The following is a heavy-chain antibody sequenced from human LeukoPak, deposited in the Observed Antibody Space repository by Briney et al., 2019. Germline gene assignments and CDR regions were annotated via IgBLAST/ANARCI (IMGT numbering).Heavy chain of an antibody. CDR1: GDSISSYC. J-gene: IGHJ6*03. V-gene: IGHV4-59*12. CDR2: IYYSGST. Sequence: ETLSLTCTVSGDSISSYCWSWIRQPPGKGLEWIGYIYYSGSTNYNPSLKSRVTISVDTSKNQFSLKLSSVTAADTAVYYCARAESDTAMVTYYMDVWGKGTTVTVSS. CDR3: ARAESDTAMVTYYMDV. D-gene: IGHD5-18*01.